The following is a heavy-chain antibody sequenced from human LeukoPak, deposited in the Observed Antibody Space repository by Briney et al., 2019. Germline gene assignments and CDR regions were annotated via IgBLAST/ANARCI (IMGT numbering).Heavy chain of an antibody. Sequence: GGSLRLSCAASGFTFSSYGMHWVRQTPGKGLEWVAIILDDGSVKYYVDSVKGRFTISRDNAKNSLYLQMNSLRAEDTAVYYCARDSDSSGYCDYWGQGTLVTVSS. V-gene: IGHV3-30*03. CDR3: ARDSDSSGYCDY. D-gene: IGHD3-22*01. J-gene: IGHJ4*02. CDR1: GFTFSSYG. CDR2: ILDDGSVK.